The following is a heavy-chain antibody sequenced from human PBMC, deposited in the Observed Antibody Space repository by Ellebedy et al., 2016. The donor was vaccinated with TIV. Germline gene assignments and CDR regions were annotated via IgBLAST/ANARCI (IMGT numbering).Heavy chain of an antibody. Sequence: GESLKISCAASGFTFSSYAMHWVRHAPGKGLEWVAVIWYDGSTKYYADSVKGRFTISRDNSKNTLYLQMNSLRAEDTAVYYCARGYEHERWFDYWGQGTLVTVSA. CDR1: GFTFSSYA. V-gene: IGHV3-33*01. CDR2: IWYDGSTK. J-gene: IGHJ4*02. CDR3: ARGYEHERWFDY. D-gene: IGHD2-15*01.